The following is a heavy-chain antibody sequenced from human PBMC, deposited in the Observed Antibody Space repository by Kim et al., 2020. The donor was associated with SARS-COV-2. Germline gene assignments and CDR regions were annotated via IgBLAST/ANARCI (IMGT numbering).Heavy chain of an antibody. CDR3: ARGIAVAGTGPIDY. CDR2: ISSSSSTI. CDR1: GFTFSSYS. J-gene: IGHJ4*02. Sequence: GGSLRLSCAASGFTFSSYSMNWVRQAPGKGLEWVSYISSSSSTIYYADSVKGRFTISRDNAKNSLYLQMNSLRDEDTAVYYCARGIAVAGTGPIDYWGQGTLVTVSS. D-gene: IGHD6-19*01. V-gene: IGHV3-48*02.